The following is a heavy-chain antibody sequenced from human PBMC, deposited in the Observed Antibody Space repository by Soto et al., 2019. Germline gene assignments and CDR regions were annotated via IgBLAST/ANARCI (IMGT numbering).Heavy chain of an antibody. D-gene: IGHD3-9*01. CDR2: LIPMFGTT. V-gene: IGHV1-69*18. J-gene: IGHJ6*02. CDR3: ARAVVLTFTRFYDMDV. CDR1: GGTFSSYS. Sequence: QVQLVQSGAEVKTPGSSVKVSCKASGGTFSSYSINWVRQAPGQGLEWMGRLIPMFGTTDYAQRFQGRVTSTAVESTSTASMEMTNLTSEDTAVYHCARAVVLTFTRFYDMDVWGQGTTVTVSS.